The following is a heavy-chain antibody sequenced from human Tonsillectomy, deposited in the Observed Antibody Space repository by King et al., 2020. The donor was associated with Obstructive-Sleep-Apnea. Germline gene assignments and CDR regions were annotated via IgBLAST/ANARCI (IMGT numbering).Heavy chain of an antibody. J-gene: IGHJ4*02. CDR1: GFAFSSYA. CDR3: LRGSGSYYTAPDY. Sequence: VQLVESGGGVVQPGRSLRLSCAASGFAFSSYAMHWVRHAPGKGLEWVAVMSYDGSNKYYADSVKGRFTISRDNSKNTVFLQMNSLRAEDAALYYCLRGSGSYYTAPDYWGQGTQVTVSS. CDR2: MSYDGSNK. V-gene: IGHV3-30-3*01. D-gene: IGHD3-10*01.